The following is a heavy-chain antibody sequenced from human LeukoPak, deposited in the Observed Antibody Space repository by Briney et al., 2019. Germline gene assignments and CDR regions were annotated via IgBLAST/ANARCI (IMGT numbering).Heavy chain of an antibody. Sequence: PGGSLRLSCAASGFTFSSYAMSWVRQAPGKGLEWVSASSGSGGSTYYADSVKGRFTISRDNSNNTLYLQMNSLRAEDTAVYYCARGPGAHTAMVTFAFDIWGQRTMVTFSS. J-gene: IGHJ3*02. CDR1: GFTFSSYA. CDR2: SSGSGGST. CDR3: ARGPGAHTAMVTFAFDI. D-gene: IGHD5-18*01. V-gene: IGHV3-23*01.